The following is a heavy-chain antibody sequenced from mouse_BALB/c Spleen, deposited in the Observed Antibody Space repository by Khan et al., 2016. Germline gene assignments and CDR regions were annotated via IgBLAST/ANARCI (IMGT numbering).Heavy chain of an antibody. Sequence: VQLQESGAELVRPGASVTLSCKASGYTFSDYEMHWVKQTPVHGLEWIGAIDPETGGTAYNQKFKGQATLTAGRSSSTAYMELRSLTSEDSAVYYCTRKGIFDGNYDFDSWGQGTTLTVSS. V-gene: IGHV1-15*01. CDR3: TRKGIFDGNYDFDS. CDR1: GYTFSDYE. D-gene: IGHD2-1*01. J-gene: IGHJ2*01. CDR2: IDPETGGT.